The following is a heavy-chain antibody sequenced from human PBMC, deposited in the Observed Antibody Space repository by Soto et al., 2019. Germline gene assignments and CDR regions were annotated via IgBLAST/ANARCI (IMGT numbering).Heavy chain of an antibody. CDR3: AKGPYYYYGMDV. V-gene: IGHV3-23*01. CDR2: ISGSGGST. J-gene: IGHJ6*02. CDR1: GFTLSDHY. Sequence: GGSLRLSCAASGFTLSDHYMVWVRQAPGKGLEWVSAISGSGGSTYYADSVKGRFTISRDNSKNTLYLQMNSLRAEDTAVYYCAKGPYYYYGMDVWGQGTTDTVSS.